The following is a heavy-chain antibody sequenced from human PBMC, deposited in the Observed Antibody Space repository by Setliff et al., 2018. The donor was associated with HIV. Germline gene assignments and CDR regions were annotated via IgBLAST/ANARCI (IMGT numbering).Heavy chain of an antibody. V-gene: IGHV1-8*01. J-gene: IGHJ6*03. CDR2: MNPDSGNT. CDR1: GYTSTSYD. D-gene: IGHD2-15*01. Sequence: ASVKVSCKASGYTSTSYDINWVRQATGQGLEWMGWMNPDSGNTGSAQNFQVRLTITWNTSISTAYMELGSLGFDDTAVYFCARTRSGGSSVYYYYYMDVWGQGTAVTVSS. CDR3: ARTRSGGSSVYYYYYMDV.